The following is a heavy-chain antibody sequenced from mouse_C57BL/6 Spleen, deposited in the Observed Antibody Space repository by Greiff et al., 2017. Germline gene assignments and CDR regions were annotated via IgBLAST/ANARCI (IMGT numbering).Heavy chain of an antibody. CDR2: INYDGSST. D-gene: IGHD1-1*01. Sequence: EVKLVESEGGLVQPGSSMKLSCTASGFTFSDYYMAWVRQVPEKGLEWVANINYDGSSTYYLDSLKSRFIFSRDNAKNILYLQMSSLQSVDTATYYCARGPFTTVVDWYFYVWGTGTTVTVSS. CDR3: ARGPFTTVVDWYFYV. J-gene: IGHJ1*03. CDR1: GFTFSDYY. V-gene: IGHV5-16*01.